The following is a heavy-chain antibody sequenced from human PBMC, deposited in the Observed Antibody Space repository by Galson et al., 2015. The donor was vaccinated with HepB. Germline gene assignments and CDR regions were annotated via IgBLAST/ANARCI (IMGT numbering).Heavy chain of an antibody. CDR1: GFTFRSYG. Sequence: SLRLSCAASGFTFRSYGMNWVRQAPGKGLEWVSSISSSSSYIYYADSVKGRLTISRDNAKNSLYLQMNSLRAEDTAVYYCARDMDIVGATGEGCFDYWGQGTLVTVSS. CDR3: ARDMDIVGATGEGCFDY. D-gene: IGHD1-26*01. J-gene: IGHJ4*02. V-gene: IGHV3-21*01. CDR2: ISSSSSYI.